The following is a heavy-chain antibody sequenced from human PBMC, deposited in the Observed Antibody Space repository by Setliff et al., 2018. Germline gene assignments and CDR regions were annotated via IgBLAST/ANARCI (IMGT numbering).Heavy chain of an antibody. D-gene: IGHD5-18*01. CDR3: TSLRGNTAILN. CDR1: GIAFSDHF. Sequence: GGSLRLSCAVSGIAFSDHFMDWVRQAPGKGLEWVGRSKNKDNGYSTEYAASVKGRFTISRDNAKNSLYLQMNSLRVEDTAIYYCTSLRGNTAILNWGQGTLVTVSS. V-gene: IGHV3-72*01. J-gene: IGHJ4*02. CDR2: SKNKDNGYST.